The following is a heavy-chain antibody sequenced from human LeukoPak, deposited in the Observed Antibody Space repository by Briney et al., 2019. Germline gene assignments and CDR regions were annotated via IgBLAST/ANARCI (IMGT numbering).Heavy chain of an antibody. CDR1: GFTFSSYG. Sequence: PGGSLRLSCAASGFTFSSYGMHWVRQAPGKGLEWVAVISYDGSNKYYADSVKGRFIISRDNSKNTLYLQMNSLRAEDTAVYYCAKEGGYCSSTSCPPVLYYGMDVWGKGTTVTVSS. D-gene: IGHD2-2*01. CDR2: ISYDGSNK. CDR3: AKEGGYCSSTSCPPVLYYGMDV. J-gene: IGHJ6*04. V-gene: IGHV3-30*18.